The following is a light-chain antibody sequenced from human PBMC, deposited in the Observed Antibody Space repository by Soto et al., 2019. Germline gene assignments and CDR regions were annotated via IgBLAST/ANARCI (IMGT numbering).Light chain of an antibody. V-gene: IGKV3-11*01. J-gene: IGKJ1*01. CDR1: QSVSSY. CDR3: QQYYSWPRT. Sequence: EIVLTQSPATLSLSPGERATLSCRASQSVSSYLAWYQQKPGQAPRLLIYDASNRATGIPARFSGSGSGTEFTLTISSLQSEDFAVYYCQQYYSWPRTFGQGTKVDIK. CDR2: DAS.